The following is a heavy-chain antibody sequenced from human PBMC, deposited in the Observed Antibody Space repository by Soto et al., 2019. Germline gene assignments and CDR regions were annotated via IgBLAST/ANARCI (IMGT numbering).Heavy chain of an antibody. CDR1: GFTFSSYA. Sequence: QVQLVESGGGVVQPGRSLRLSCAASGFTFSSYAMRWVRQAPGKGLEWVAVISYDGSIKYYADSVKGRFTISRDNSKNTLYLQMNSLRAEGTAVYYCATDGGMDSDGLDVWGQGTTVTVSS. V-gene: IGHV3-30-3*01. J-gene: IGHJ6*02. CDR2: ISYDGSIK. CDR3: ATDGGMDSDGLDV. D-gene: IGHD3-16*01.